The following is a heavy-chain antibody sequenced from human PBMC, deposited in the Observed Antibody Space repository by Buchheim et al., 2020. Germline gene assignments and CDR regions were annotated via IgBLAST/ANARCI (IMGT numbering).Heavy chain of an antibody. CDR1: GGSISSGAYY. CDR2: IYYSGST. CDR3: ARGKVFIAARHPGAGWFDP. D-gene: IGHD6-6*01. Sequence: QVQLQESGPGLVKPSQTLSLTCTVSGGSISSGAYYWSWIRQHPGKGLEWIGYIYYSGSTYYNPSLKSRVTISLDTSKNQFSLKLSSVTAADTAVYYCARGKVFIAARHPGAGWFDPWGQGTL. V-gene: IGHV4-31*03. J-gene: IGHJ5*02.